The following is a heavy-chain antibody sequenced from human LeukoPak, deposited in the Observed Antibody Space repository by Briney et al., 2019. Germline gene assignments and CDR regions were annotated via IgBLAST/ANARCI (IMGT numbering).Heavy chain of an antibody. CDR1: GFTFSSYS. CDR3: ARASSKQLAGYLPDGFDI. V-gene: IGHV3-21*01. J-gene: IGHJ3*02. D-gene: IGHD3-9*01. Sequence: GGSLRLSCAGSGFTFSSYSMNWVRQAPGKGLEWVSSISSNSNYIFYADSVKGRFTISRDNAKNSLFLQMSSLRAEDTAVYYCARASSKQLAGYLPDGFDIWGQGTMVTVSS. CDR2: ISSNSNYI.